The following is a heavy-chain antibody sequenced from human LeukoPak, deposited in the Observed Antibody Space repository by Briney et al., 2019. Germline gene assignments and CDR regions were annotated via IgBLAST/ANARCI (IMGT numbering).Heavy chain of an antibody. CDR1: GFTFSSYS. CDR3: ARGLPGYCSSTSCYSL. D-gene: IGHD2-2*01. V-gene: IGHV3-21*01. CDR2: ISSSSSYI. Sequence: VGSLRLSCAASGFTFSSYSMNWVRQAPGKGLEWVSSISSSSSYIYYADSVKGRFTISRDNAKNSLYLQMNSLRAEDTAVYYCARGLPGYCSSTSCYSLWGQGTLVTVSS. J-gene: IGHJ4*02.